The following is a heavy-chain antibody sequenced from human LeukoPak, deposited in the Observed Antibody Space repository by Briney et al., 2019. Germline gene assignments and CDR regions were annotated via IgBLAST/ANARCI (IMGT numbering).Heavy chain of an antibody. CDR1: GASVSRNW. V-gene: IGHV4-4*02. D-gene: IGHD2-8*01. CDR2: IHHSGGT. CDR3: ARSHCTNGVCPDY. Sequence: SETLSLTCTVSGASVSRNWWSWVSQPPGKGLEWIGEIHHSGGTNYNPSLKSRVTMSLDNSNNHFSLKLSSVTAADTAVYYCARSHCTNGVCPDYWGQGTLVTVSS. J-gene: IGHJ4*02.